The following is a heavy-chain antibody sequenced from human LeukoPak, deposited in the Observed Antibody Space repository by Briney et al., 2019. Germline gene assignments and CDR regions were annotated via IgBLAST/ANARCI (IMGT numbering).Heavy chain of an antibody. CDR3: ARGSYDSSDFEYFHH. D-gene: IGHD3-22*01. CDR1: GYTSTGNY. V-gene: IGHV1-2*02. J-gene: IGHJ1*01. Sequence: GASVKVSCKASGYTSTGNYMHWVRQAPGQGLEWMGWISPNSGGTNYAQKFQGRVTMTRDTSIGTAYMELNRLRSDDTAVYYCARGSYDSSDFEYFHHWGQGTLVTVSS. CDR2: ISPNSGGT.